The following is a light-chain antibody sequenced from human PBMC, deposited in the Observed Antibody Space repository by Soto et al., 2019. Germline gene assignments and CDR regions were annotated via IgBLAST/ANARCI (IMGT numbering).Light chain of an antibody. CDR3: QQYGNSPLT. V-gene: IGKV3-20*01. CDR1: HSVTSSH. CDR2: GAS. J-gene: IGKJ2*01. Sequence: IVLTQSPDTLSLSLGERVTLSCRASHSVTSSHVAWYRQKPGQPPTLLIYGASSRAAGVADRFSGDGSGKDFTLTISRLEPEDFAVYLCQQYGNSPLTFGRGTKLEMK.